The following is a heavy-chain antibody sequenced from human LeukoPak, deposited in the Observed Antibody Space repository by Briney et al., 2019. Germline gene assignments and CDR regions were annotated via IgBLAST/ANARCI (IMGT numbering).Heavy chain of an antibody. J-gene: IGHJ4*02. V-gene: IGHV3-21*01. D-gene: IGHD5-24*01. Sequence: NPGGSLRLSCAASGFTFSSYNMNWVRQAPGKGLEWVSSISSSSNYIYYADSVKGRFTVSRDNAKNSLYLQMNSLRVDDTAVYYCARVEMATIGDYWGQGTPVTVSS. CDR2: ISSSSNYI. CDR1: GFTFSSYN. CDR3: ARVEMATIGDY.